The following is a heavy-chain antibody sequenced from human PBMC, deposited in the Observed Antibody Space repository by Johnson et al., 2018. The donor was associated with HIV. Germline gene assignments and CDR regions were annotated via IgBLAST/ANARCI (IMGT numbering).Heavy chain of an antibody. CDR2: ISYDGRNK. Sequence: QMLLVESGGGLVQPGGSLRLSCAASGFTFSSYWMSWVRQAPGKGLEWVAVISYDGRNKYYADSVKGRFTISRDNSKNTLYLQMNSLRAEDTAVYYCARDRVITFGGVIGRGAFDIWGQGTMVTVSS. CDR3: ARDRVITFGGVIGRGAFDI. D-gene: IGHD3-16*02. V-gene: IGHV3-30-3*01. J-gene: IGHJ3*02. CDR1: GFTFSSYW.